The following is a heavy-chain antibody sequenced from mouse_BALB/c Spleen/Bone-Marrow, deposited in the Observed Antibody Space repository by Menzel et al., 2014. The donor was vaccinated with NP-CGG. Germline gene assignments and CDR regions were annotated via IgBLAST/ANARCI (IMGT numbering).Heavy chain of an antibody. V-gene: IGHV1-31*01. J-gene: IGHJ3*01. CDR3: ARDDYDGGFAY. Sequence: DVQLQESGPELVKPGASMKISCKASGYSFTGYTMNWVKQSHGKNLEWIGLINPYSGGSSYNQKFKGKATLTVDKSSSTAYMELLSLTSEDSAVYFRARDDYDGGFAYWGQGTLVTVSA. CDR1: GYSFTGYT. CDR2: INPYSGGS. D-gene: IGHD2-4*01.